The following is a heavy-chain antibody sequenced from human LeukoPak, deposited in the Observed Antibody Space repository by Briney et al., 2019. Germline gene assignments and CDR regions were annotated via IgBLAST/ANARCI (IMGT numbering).Heavy chain of an antibody. CDR1: GFTFSTYE. J-gene: IGHJ4*02. D-gene: IGHD1-1*01. Sequence: PGGSLRLSCAASGFTFSTYEMNWVRQAPGKGLEWVSYISPSGTTIYYAESVKGRFTISRDNAKNSVYLQMNSLRVEDTAVYYCARKTFGTVYFDYWGQGILATVSS. V-gene: IGHV3-48*03. CDR2: ISPSGTTI. CDR3: ARKTFGTVYFDY.